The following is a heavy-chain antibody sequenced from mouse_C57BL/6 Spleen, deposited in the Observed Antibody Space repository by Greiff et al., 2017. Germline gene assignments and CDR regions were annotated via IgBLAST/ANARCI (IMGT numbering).Heavy chain of an antibody. CDR1: GYTFTSYW. Sequence: QVQLQQPGAELVKPGASVKMSCKASGYTFTSYWITWVKQRPGQGLEWIGDIYPGSGSTNYNEKFKSKATLTVDTASSTAYMQLSSLTSEDSAVYDCARFPYDDGTGWYCDVWGTGTTVTVSS. V-gene: IGHV1-55*01. CDR2: IYPGSGST. D-gene: IGHD2-4*01. J-gene: IGHJ1*03. CDR3: ARFPYDDGTGWYCDV.